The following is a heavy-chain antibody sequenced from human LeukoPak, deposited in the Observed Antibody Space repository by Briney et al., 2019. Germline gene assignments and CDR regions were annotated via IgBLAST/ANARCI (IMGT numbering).Heavy chain of an antibody. V-gene: IGHV4-39*01. CDR1: GGSFSSSDYY. J-gene: IGHJ3*02. CDR3: ARHEWGITNAFDI. Sequence: PSETLSLTCTVSGGSFSSSDYYWGWIRQPPGKGLEWIGSIYYSGTTYYNPSLKGRVTISVDTSKNQFSLKLRSVTAADTAVYYCARHEWGITNAFDIWGQGTMVTVSS. CDR2: IYYSGTT. D-gene: IGHD1-14*01.